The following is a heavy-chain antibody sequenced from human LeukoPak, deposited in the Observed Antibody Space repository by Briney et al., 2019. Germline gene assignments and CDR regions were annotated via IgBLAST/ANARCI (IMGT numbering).Heavy chain of an antibody. D-gene: IGHD1-26*01. V-gene: IGHV4-34*01. CDR2: INHSGST. Sequence: SETLSLTCAVYGGSFSGYYWSWIRQPPGKGLEWIGEINHSGSTNYNPSLKSRVTISVDTSKNQLSLKLSSVTAADTAVYYCASTLLVGAYDYWGQGTLVTVSS. J-gene: IGHJ4*02. CDR1: GGSFSGYY. CDR3: ASTLLVGAYDY.